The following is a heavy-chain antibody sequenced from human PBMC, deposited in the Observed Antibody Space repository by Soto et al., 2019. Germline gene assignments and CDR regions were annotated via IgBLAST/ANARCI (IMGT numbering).Heavy chain of an antibody. J-gene: IGHJ4*02. V-gene: IGHV4-34*01. CDR1: GGSFSGYY. CDR3: ARQFKGIAMRDY. Sequence: QVQLQQWGAGLLKPSETPSPTCGVYGGSFSGYYWSWIRQPPGKGLEWIGEINHSGSTHYNNPSLRSRVTISVDTSKNQFSLKLSSVTAADTAVYDCARQFKGIAMRDYWGQGTLVTVSS. CDR2: INHSGST. D-gene: IGHD6-13*01.